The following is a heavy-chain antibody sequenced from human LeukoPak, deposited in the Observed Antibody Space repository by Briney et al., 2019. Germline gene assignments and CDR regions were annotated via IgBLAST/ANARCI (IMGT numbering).Heavy chain of an antibody. D-gene: IGHD6-19*01. CDR2: IYYSGST. CDR1: GGSISSYY. J-gene: IGHJ4*02. V-gene: IGHV4-39*01. Sequence: SETLSLTCTVSGGSISSYYWSWIRQPPGKGLEWIGSIYYSGSTYYNPSLKSRVTISVDTSKNQFSLKLSSVTAADTAVYYCARHSGPSDSSGYDYWGQGTLVTVSS. CDR3: ARHSGPSDSSGYDY.